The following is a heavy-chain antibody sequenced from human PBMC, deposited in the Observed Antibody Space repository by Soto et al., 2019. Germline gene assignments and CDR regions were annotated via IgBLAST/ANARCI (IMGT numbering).Heavy chain of an antibody. CDR3: ASSTSLYSYYGMAG. V-gene: IGHV3-48*03. D-gene: IGHD2-2*01. CDR1: GFTFSSYE. CDR2: ISSSGSTI. Sequence: GGSLRLSCAASGFTFSSYEMNWVRQAPGKGLEWVSYISSSGSTIYYADSVKGRFTISRDNAKNSLYLQMNSLRAEDTAVSYCASSTSLYSYYGMAGPAQGLTVTLS. J-gene: IGHJ6*02.